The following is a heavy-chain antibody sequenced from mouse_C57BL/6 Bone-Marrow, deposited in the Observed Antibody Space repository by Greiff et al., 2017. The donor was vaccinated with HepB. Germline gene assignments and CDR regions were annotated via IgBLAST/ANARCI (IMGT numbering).Heavy chain of an antibody. CDR2: IDPSDSYT. D-gene: IGHD4-1*01. CDR1: GYTFTSYW. CDR3: ARETGTWYFDY. V-gene: IGHV1-59*01. Sequence: VQLQQSGAELVRPGTSVKLSCKASGYTFTSYWMHWVKQRPGQGLEWIGVIDPSDSYTNYNQKFKGKATLTVDTSSSTAYMQLSSLTSADAAVYYCARETGTWYFDYWGQGTTLTVSS. J-gene: IGHJ2*01.